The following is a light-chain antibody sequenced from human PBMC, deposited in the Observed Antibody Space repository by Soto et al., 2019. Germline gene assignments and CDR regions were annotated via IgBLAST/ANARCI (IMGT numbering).Light chain of an antibody. CDR1: QSVLYSSNNKNY. CDR2: WAS. V-gene: IGKV4-1*01. J-gene: IGKJ2*01. Sequence: DIVMTQSPDSLAVSLGERATINCKSRQSVLYSSNNKNYLAWYQQKPGQPPKLLIYWASTRESGVPDRFSGSGSGTDFTLTISSLQAEDVAVYYCHQYHSTPYTFGQGTKLEIK. CDR3: HQYHSTPYT.